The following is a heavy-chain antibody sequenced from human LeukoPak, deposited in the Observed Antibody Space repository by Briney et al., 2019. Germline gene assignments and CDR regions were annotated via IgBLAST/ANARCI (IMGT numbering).Heavy chain of an antibody. Sequence: SETLSLTCTVSGGSISSYYWSWIRQPPGKGLEWIGCIYYSGSTNYNPSLKSRVTISVDTSKNQFSLKLSSVTAADTAVYYCARAMTDGDYYYMDVWGKGTTVTVSS. CDR3: ARAMTDGDYYYMDV. CDR2: IYYSGST. V-gene: IGHV4-59*01. D-gene: IGHD3-22*01. CDR1: GGSISSYY. J-gene: IGHJ6*03.